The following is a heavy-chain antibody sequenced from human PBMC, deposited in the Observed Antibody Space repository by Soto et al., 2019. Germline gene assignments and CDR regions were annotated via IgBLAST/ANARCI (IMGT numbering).Heavy chain of an antibody. V-gene: IGHV4-30-2*01. CDR3: ARDQSGAADF. CDR1: GGSISSGGYS. J-gene: IGHJ3*01. CDR2: IYHSGST. D-gene: IGHD7-27*01. Sequence: SETLSLTCAVSGGSISSGGYSWSWIRQPPGKGLEWIGYIYHSGSTYYNPSLKSRVTISVDRSKNQFSLNLKFVTAADTAVYFCARDQSGAADFWGQGTMVTVSS.